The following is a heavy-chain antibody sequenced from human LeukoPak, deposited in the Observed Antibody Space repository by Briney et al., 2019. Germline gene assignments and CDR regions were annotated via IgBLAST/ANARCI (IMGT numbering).Heavy chain of an antibody. V-gene: IGHV3-69-1*01. CDR2: ITTSGSI. Sequence: GGSPRLSCAAPGFAFTSYTINWVRQAPGKGLEWVSSITTSGSIKYADSVKGRSTISRDNAKNSVYLQVSSLRADDTAVYFCARDRDIVAFDFWGQGTLVTVSS. CDR3: ARDRDIVAFDF. J-gene: IGHJ4*02. CDR1: GFAFTSYT. D-gene: IGHD5-12*01.